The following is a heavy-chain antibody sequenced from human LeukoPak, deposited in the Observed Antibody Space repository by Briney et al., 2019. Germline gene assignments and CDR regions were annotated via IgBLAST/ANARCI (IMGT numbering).Heavy chain of an antibody. CDR1: GCTFSGYG. CDR3: AKDPSGMELPGD. J-gene: IGHJ4*02. D-gene: IGHD1-7*01. Sequence: GGCLRLSCAASGCTFSGYGMHWVRQAPGKGLEWVAVISYDGSNKYYADSVKGRFTISRDNSKNTLYLQMNSLRAEDTAVYYCAKDPSGMELPGDWGQGTLVTVSS. V-gene: IGHV3-30*18. CDR2: ISYDGSNK.